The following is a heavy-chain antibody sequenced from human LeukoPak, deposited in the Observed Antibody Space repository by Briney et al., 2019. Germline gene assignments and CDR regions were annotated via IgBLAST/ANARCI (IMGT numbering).Heavy chain of an antibody. D-gene: IGHD6-25*01. Sequence: GGSLRLSCAASGFTFSSYGMSWVRQAPGKGLEWVSVIYSGGSTYYADSVKGRFTISRDNSKNTLYLQMNSLRAEDTAVYYCARASGTGFQYYYYYMDVWGKGTTVTISS. CDR3: ARASGTGFQYYYYYMDV. J-gene: IGHJ6*03. CDR1: GFTFSSYG. V-gene: IGHV3-53*01. CDR2: IYSGGST.